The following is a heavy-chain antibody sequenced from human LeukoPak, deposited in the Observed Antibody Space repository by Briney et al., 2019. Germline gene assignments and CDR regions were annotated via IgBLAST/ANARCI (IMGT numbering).Heavy chain of an antibody. CDR2: ISYDGSNK. CDR1: GFTFSSDA. CDR3: ARETPPPHYYDSSGFDY. D-gene: IGHD3-22*01. J-gene: IGHJ4*02. V-gene: IGHV3-30*04. Sequence: GASLRLSCAASGFTFSSDAMHWVRQAPGKGLEWVAVISYDGSNKYYTASVKGRFTISRDNSKTTLHLQMNSLRAADTAAYYCARETPPPHYYDSSGFDYWGQGTLVTVSS.